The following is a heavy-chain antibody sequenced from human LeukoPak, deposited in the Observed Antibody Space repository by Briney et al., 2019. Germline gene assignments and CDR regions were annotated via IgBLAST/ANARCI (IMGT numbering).Heavy chain of an antibody. CDR2: ISAYNGNT. Sequence: ASVKVSCKASGYTFTSYGISWVRQAPGQGLEWMGWISAYNGNTNYVQKLQGRVTMTTDTSTSTAYMELRSLRSDDTAVYYCARGLVPAAICWWFDPWGQGTLVTVSS. D-gene: IGHD2-2*02. CDR1: GYTFTSYG. V-gene: IGHV1-18*01. J-gene: IGHJ5*02. CDR3: ARGLVPAAICWWFDP.